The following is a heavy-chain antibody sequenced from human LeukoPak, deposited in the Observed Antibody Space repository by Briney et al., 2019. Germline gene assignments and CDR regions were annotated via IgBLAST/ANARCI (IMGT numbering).Heavy chain of an antibody. D-gene: IGHD7-27*01. Sequence: PGGSLRLSCAASGFTFSGYSLNWVRQAPGKGLEWVSYISSSSNTIYCADSVKGRFTISRDNAKNSLYLQMNSLRAEDTAVYYCARETGAFDYWGQGTLVTVSP. CDR2: ISSSSNTI. V-gene: IGHV3-48*01. CDR3: ARETGAFDY. CDR1: GFTFSGYS. J-gene: IGHJ4*02.